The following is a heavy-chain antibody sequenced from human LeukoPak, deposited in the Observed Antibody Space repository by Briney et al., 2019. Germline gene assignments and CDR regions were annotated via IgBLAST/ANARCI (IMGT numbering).Heavy chain of an antibody. D-gene: IGHD3-22*01. CDR1: GFTFGYYA. CDR3: SRDRLPDYHYDSSAHDS. CDR2: IRSNAHGGTT. V-gene: IGHV3-49*04. J-gene: IGHJ4*02. Sequence: GGSLRLSCTASGFTFGYYAMNWVRQAPGMGLEWVGFIRSNAHGGTTEFAASVKGRFTISRDDSKSIAYLQMNSLKTEDTAVYYCSRDRLPDYHYDSSAHDSWGQGTLVTVSS.